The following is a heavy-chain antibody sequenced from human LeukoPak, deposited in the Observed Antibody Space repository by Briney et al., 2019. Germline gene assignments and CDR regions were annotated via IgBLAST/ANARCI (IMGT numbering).Heavy chain of an antibody. CDR3: AREFGHCYGDNCFYFFDT. D-gene: IGHD4-23*01. CDR2: INTYKGDT. J-gene: IGHJ4*02. CDR1: GYTLTNYN. V-gene: IGHV1-18*01. Sequence: GASVKVSFKASGYTLTNYNICWVRQAPGQGLEWMGWINTYKGDTQYAQKLQGRVTMTADTSTNTAYMELRSLRFDDTAVYYCAREFGHCYGDNCFYFFDTWGQG.